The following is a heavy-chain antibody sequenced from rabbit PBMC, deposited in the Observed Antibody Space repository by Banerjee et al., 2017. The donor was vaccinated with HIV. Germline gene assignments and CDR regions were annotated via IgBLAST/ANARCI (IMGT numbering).Heavy chain of an antibody. Sequence: QEQLVESGGGLVQPGGSLKLSCKASGFDFSSYGVSWVRQAPGKGLEWIGYIDPVFGSTYYASWVNGRFTISSHNAQNTLYLQLNSLTAADTATYFCVRAAYASSSGYYPDWLDLRGQGTLVTVS. CDR2: IDPVFGST. J-gene: IGHJ5*01. CDR1: GFDFSSYG. V-gene: IGHV1S47*01. CDR3: VRAAYASSSGYYPDWLDL. D-gene: IGHD1-1*01.